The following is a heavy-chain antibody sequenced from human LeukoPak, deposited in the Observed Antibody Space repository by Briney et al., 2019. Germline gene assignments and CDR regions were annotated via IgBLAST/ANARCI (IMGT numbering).Heavy chain of an antibody. CDR1: EFTFSNYA. CDR2: ISGNGGGT. Sequence: GGSLRLSCVGSEFTFSNYAMSWVRQAPGRGREGVSSISGNGGGTYYADSVKGRFTISRDNSRNTLYLQMNSLRAEDTALYYCAKDRPQYCSGVSCYVFDSWGQGTLVTVSS. D-gene: IGHD2-15*01. CDR3: AKDRPQYCSGVSCYVFDS. V-gene: IGHV3-23*01. J-gene: IGHJ4*02.